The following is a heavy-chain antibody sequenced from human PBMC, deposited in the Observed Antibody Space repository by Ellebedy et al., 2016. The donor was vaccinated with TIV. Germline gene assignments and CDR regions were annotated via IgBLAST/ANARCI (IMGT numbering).Heavy chain of an antibody. V-gene: IGHV3-7*01. J-gene: IGHJ4*02. CDR2: IKQDGSEK. D-gene: IGHD3-3*01. Sequence: GESLKISCAASGFTFRSYWMSWVRQAPGKGLEWVANIKQDGSEKYYVDFVKGRFTISRDNAKNSLYLQMNSLRAEDTAVYNCARAGGGFLEWLSQDYFDYWGQGTLVTVSS. CDR1: GFTFRSYW. CDR3: ARAGGGFLEWLSQDYFDY.